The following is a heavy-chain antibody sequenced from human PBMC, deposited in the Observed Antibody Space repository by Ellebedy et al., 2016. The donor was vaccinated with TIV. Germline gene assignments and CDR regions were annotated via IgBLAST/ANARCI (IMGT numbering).Heavy chain of an antibody. CDR1: GGSMSSNY. CDR2: VYYSGST. D-gene: IGHD3-10*01. V-gene: IGHV4-59*01. Sequence: MPSETLSLTCSVSGGSMSSNYWRWIRQPPGKGLEWIGYVYYSGSTNYNPSLGSRVTISVDTSKNQFSLNVSSVTAADTAVYYCARGSGRPDYWGQGTLVTVSS. CDR3: ARGSGRPDY. J-gene: IGHJ4*02.